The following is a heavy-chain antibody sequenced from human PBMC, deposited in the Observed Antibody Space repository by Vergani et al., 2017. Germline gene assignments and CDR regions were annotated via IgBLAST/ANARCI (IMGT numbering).Heavy chain of an antibody. V-gene: IGHV4-38-2*02. CDR3: ARDPLLRAFDI. J-gene: IGHJ3*02. Sequence: QVQLQESGPGLVKPSETLSLTCTVSGYSISSGYYWGWIRQPPGKGLEWIGSIYHSGSTYYNPSLKSRVTISVDTSKNQFSLKLSSVTAADTAVYYCARDPLLRAFDIWGQGTMVTVSS. CDR2: IYHSGST. CDR1: GYSISSGYY. D-gene: IGHD3-3*01.